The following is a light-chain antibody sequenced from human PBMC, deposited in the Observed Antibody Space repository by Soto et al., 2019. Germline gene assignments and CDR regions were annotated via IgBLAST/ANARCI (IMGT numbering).Light chain of an antibody. J-gene: IGKJ5*01. CDR1: QSIGSW. V-gene: IGKV1-5*01. Sequence: DIQMTQSHSTLTASVVDRVTITCRASQSIGSWLAWYQQKPGKATKLLIYDASSLESGVTSRFSGSGSGTDFTLNINRLEPEDSAVYFCQQYTGPTTTFGLGKRL. CDR2: DAS. CDR3: QQYTGPTTT.